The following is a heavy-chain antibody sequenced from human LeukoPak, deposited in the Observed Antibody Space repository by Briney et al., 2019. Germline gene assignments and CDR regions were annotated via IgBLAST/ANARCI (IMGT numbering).Heavy chain of an antibody. Sequence: ASVKVSCKASGYTFTDYYMHWVRQAPGQGLEWMGWINPNSGGTNYAQKFQGRFTMTRDTSISTAYMELSRLPSDDTAVYYCARAGGRSWFDPWGQGTLVTVSS. V-gene: IGHV1-2*02. CDR2: INPNSGGT. CDR3: ARAGGRSWFDP. J-gene: IGHJ5*02. CDR1: GYTFTDYY.